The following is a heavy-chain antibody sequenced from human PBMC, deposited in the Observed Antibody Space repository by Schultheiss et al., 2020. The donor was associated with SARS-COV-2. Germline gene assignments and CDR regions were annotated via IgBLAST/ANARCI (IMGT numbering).Heavy chain of an antibody. Sequence: PSVKVSCKASGYTFTSYGISWVRQAPGQGLEWMGWISGYNGNTNYAQKLQGRVTMTTDTSTSTAHMELRSLRSDDTAVYFCARDKRAPVPAAVMDYWGQGTLVTVSS. CDR2: ISGYNGNT. V-gene: IGHV1-18*01. CDR1: GYTFTSYG. CDR3: ARDKRAPVPAAVMDY. D-gene: IGHD2-2*01. J-gene: IGHJ4*02.